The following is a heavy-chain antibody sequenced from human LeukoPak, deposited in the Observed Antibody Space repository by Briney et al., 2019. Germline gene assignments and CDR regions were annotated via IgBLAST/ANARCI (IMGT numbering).Heavy chain of an antibody. CDR2: IYNTGST. CDR1: GGSLSSYY. D-gene: IGHD3-10*01. CDR3: ARCRYYASGTCPDY. Sequence: SETLSLTCTVSGGSLSSYYWSWIRQPAGKGLEWIGRIYNTGSTNYNPSLKSRVTMSVDTSKNQFSLKLSSVTAADTAVYYCARCRYYASGTCPDYWGQGTLVTVSS. J-gene: IGHJ4*02. V-gene: IGHV4-4*07.